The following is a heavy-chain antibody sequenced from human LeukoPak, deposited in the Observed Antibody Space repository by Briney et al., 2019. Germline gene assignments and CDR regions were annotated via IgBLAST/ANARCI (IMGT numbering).Heavy chain of an antibody. Sequence: SETLSLTCTVSGGSISSYYWSWIRQPPGKGLEWIGYIYYSGSTNYNPSLKSRVTISVDTSKNQFSLKLSSVTAADTAVYYCARVDQYYYDSSGYYPTGWSDPWGQGTLVTVSS. CDR1: GGSISSYY. V-gene: IGHV4-59*01. D-gene: IGHD3-22*01. J-gene: IGHJ5*02. CDR2: IYYSGST. CDR3: ARVDQYYYDSSGYYPTGWSDP.